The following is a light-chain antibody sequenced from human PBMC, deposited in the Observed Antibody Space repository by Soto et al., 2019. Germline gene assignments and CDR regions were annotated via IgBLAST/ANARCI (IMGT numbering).Light chain of an antibody. CDR1: SSDVGSYNL. Sequence: QSALTHPASVSGSPGQSITISCTGTSSDVGSYNLVSWYQQHPGKAPKLMIYEGTKRPSGISNRFSGSKSGNTASLTLSGLQAEDEADYFCCSYAGSSTVLFGGGTKLTVL. J-gene: IGLJ2*01. CDR3: CSYAGSSTVL. CDR2: EGT. V-gene: IGLV2-23*01.